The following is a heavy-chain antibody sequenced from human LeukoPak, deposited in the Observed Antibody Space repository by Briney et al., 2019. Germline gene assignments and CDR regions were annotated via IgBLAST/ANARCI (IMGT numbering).Heavy chain of an antibody. Sequence: GGSLRLSCTASGFSFSGHWMHWARQLPGKGLVWVSRISPTGSTTSYADSVKGRFTISRDNSKNTLYLQMNSLRAEDTAVYYCAKSQHIVVVPAALDYWGQGTLVTVSS. J-gene: IGHJ4*02. CDR1: GFSFSGHW. CDR2: ISPTGSTT. D-gene: IGHD2-2*01. V-gene: IGHV3-74*01. CDR3: AKSQHIVVVPAALDY.